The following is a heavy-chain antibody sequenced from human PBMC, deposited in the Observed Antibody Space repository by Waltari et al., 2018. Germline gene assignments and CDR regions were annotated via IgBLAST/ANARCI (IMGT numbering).Heavy chain of an antibody. V-gene: IGHV1-69*10. Sequence: QVKLVQSGAEVKKPGSSVKVSCKASGGTFSSYAISWVRQAPGQGLEWMGGIIPILGIANYAQKFQGRVTITADKSTSTAYMELSSLRSEDTAVYYCAREGLGYCSSTSCYLPVDWGQGTLVTVSS. D-gene: IGHD2-2*01. J-gene: IGHJ4*02. CDR2: IIPILGIA. CDR1: GGTFSSYA. CDR3: AREGLGYCSSTSCYLPVD.